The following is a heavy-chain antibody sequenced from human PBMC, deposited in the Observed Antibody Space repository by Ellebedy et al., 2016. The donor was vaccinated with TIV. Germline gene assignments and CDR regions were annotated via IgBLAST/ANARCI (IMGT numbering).Heavy chain of an antibody. Sequence: MPSETLSLTCTVSGGSVNSLSYYWGWIRQPPGKDLEWIGNIHDSGSTKYSPSLKSRVTISIDTSKNQFSLTLTSLTAADTAVYYCARLTSVTPYYGLDVWGQGTTVTVSS. CDR3: ARLTSVTPYYGLDV. CDR1: GGSVNSLSYY. J-gene: IGHJ6*02. V-gene: IGHV4-39*01. D-gene: IGHD2-21*02. CDR2: IHDSGST.